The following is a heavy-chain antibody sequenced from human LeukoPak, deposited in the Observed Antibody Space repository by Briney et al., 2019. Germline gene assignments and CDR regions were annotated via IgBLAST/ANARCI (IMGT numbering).Heavy chain of an antibody. CDR1: GFSFSSYA. J-gene: IGHJ4*02. V-gene: IGHV3-23*01. CDR3: AKAPSASSSWRRYFDY. D-gene: IGHD6-13*01. CDR2: ISGSGGST. Sequence: GGSLRLSCAASGFSFSSYAMSWVRQAPGKGLEWVSAISGSGGSTYYADSVKGRFTISRDNSKNTLYLQMNSLRAEDTAVYYCAKAPSASSSWRRYFDYWGQGTLVTVSS.